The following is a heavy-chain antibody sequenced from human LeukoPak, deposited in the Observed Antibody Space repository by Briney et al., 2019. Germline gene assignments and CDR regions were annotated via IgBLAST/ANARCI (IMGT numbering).Heavy chain of an antibody. CDR3: ARDFVRFLEPNPLNYLDY. D-gene: IGHD3-3*01. CDR2: ISAYNGNT. Sequence: ASVKVSCKASGYTFTSYGISWVRQAPGQGLEWMGWISAYNGNTNYAQKLQGRVTMTTDTSTSTAYMELRSLRSDDTAVYYCARDFVRFLEPNPLNYLDYWGQGTLVTVSS. CDR1: GYTFTSYG. V-gene: IGHV1-18*01. J-gene: IGHJ4*02.